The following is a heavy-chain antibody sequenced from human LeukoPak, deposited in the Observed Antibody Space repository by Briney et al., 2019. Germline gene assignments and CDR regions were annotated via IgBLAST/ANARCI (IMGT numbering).Heavy chain of an antibody. V-gene: IGHV3-7*03. J-gene: IGHJ4*02. CDR1: GFTFSSYW. CDR3: ASSGDGYEDFDY. Sequence: PGGSLRLSCAASGFTFSSYWMSWVRQAPGKGLEWVANIKQDGSEKYYVDSVKGRLTISRDNAKNSLYLQMNSLRAEDTAVYYCASSGDGYEDFDYWGQGTLVTVSS. D-gene: IGHD5-12*01. CDR2: IKQDGSEK.